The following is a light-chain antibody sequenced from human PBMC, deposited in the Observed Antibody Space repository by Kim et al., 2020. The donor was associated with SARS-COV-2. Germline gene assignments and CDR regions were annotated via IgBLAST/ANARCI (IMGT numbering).Light chain of an antibody. Sequence: VVMTQSPLSLPVTLGQPASISCRSSQSLVHSDGNTYLNWFQQRPGQSPRRLIYKVSNRDSGVPDRFSGSGSGTDFTLKISRVEAEDVGVYYCVQGTHWPRTFGQGTKLEI. V-gene: IGKV2-30*02. CDR2: KVS. CDR1: QSLVHSDGNTY. J-gene: IGKJ2*01. CDR3: VQGTHWPRT.